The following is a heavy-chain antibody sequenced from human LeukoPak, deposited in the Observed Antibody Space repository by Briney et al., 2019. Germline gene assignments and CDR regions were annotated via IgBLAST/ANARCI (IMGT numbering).Heavy chain of an antibody. CDR3: ARALTFYGMDV. J-gene: IGHJ6*04. D-gene: IGHD2-21*02. Sequence: PGRSLRLSCAASGFTFSSYDMHWVRQAPGKGLEWVAVISYDGSNKYYADSVKGRFTISRDNSKNTLYLQMNSLRAEDTAVYYCARALTFYGMDVWGKGTTVTVSS. CDR1: GFTFSSYD. CDR2: ISYDGSNK. V-gene: IGHV3-30*04.